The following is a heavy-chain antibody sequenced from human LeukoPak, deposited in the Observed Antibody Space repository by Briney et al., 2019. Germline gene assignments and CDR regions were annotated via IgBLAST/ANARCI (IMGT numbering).Heavy chain of an antibody. V-gene: IGHV3-23*01. D-gene: IGHD4-17*01. CDR2: ISGSGGST. J-gene: IGHJ3*02. CDR1: GFTFSSYA. CDR3: ARDWVPPRRGYGDYLDAFDI. Sequence: PGGSLRLSCAASGFTFSSYAMSWVRQAPGKGLEWVSAISGSGGSTYYADSVKGRFTISRDNSKNTLYLQMNSLRAEDTAVYYCARDWVPPRRGYGDYLDAFDIWGQGTMVTVSS.